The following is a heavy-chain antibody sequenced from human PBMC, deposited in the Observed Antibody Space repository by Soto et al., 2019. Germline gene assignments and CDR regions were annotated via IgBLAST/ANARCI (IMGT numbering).Heavy chain of an antibody. CDR3: AKLSCTSSTCYFPGWFDP. Sequence: QVQLQESGPGLVKPSETLSLTCTVSGDSISGGASFWSWIRQPPGKGLEWIANVYYSGSSYYNPSLKSRLTISVDTTKNQFSLQLKSMTAADTAVYYGAKLSCTSSTCYFPGWFDPWGQGTLVTVSS. CDR2: VYYSGSS. CDR1: GDSISGGASF. J-gene: IGHJ5*02. V-gene: IGHV4-30-4*03. D-gene: IGHD2-2*01.